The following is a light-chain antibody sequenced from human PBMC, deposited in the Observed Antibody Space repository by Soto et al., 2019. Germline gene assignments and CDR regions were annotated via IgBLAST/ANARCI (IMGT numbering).Light chain of an antibody. V-gene: IGLV1-40*01. J-gene: IGLJ1*01. CDR2: GNS. Sequence: QSALTQPPSVSGAPGQRATISCTGSSSNIGAGYDVHWYQQLPGTAPKLLIYGNSNRPSGVPDRFSGSKSGTSASLAITGLQAEDEADYYCQSYDSSLSGYVFGTGTKATVL. CDR1: SSNIGAGYD. CDR3: QSYDSSLSGYV.